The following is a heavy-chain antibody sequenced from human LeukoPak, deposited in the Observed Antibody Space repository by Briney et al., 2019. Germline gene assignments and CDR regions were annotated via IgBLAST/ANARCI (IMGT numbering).Heavy chain of an antibody. J-gene: IGHJ4*02. D-gene: IGHD2-2*01. CDR1: GFTFSSYA. CDR2: LSYDGSHK. CDR3: AKGRPGHCSGISCQEFDF. V-gene: IGHV3-30*18. Sequence: VQPGGSLRLSCAASGFTFSSYAMSWVRQAPGKGLEWVAFLSYDGSHKPYADSVKGRFTISRDNSESTLYLQMDSLRVEDTAVYYCAKGRPGHCSGISCQEFDFWGQGTLVTVSS.